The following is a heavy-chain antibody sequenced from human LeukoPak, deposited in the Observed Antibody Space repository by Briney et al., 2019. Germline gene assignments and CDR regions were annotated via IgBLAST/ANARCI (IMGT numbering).Heavy chain of an antibody. CDR1: GFTFSSYS. CDR2: ISSSSSYI. V-gene: IGHV3-21*04. Sequence: GGSLRLSCAASGFTFSSYSMNWVRQAPGKRLEWVSSISSSSSYIYYADSVEGRFTISRDNSKNTLYLQMNSLRAEDTAVYYCAKDRGNIMITFGGVIAYWGQGTLVTVSS. J-gene: IGHJ4*02. CDR3: AKDRGNIMITFGGVIAY. D-gene: IGHD3-16*01.